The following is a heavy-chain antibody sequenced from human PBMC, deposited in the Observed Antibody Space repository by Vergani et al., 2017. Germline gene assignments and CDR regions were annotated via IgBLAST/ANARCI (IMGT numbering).Heavy chain of an antibody. Sequence: QVQLVESGGGLVKPGGSLRLSCAASGFTFSDYYMSWIRQAPGKGLEWVSYISSSSSYTNYADSVKGRFTISRDNAKNSLYLQMNSLRAEDTAVYYCAFHATRYDIFDYWGQGTLVTVSS. V-gene: IGHV3-11*06. J-gene: IGHJ4*02. CDR3: AFHATRYDIFDY. CDR1: GFTFSDYY. D-gene: IGHD3-9*01. CDR2: ISSSSSYT.